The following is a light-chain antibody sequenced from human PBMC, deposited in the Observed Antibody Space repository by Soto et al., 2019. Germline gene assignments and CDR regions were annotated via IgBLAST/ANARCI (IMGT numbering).Light chain of an antibody. V-gene: IGKV3-20*01. Sequence: EIALTQSPGTLSLSPGERATLSCRASQSVSSTYFAWYQQKPGQALRLLIYGAASSATGIPARFSGSGSGTEFTLTISRLEPEDFAVYYCQEYGSAPPSFCQGTKFAI. CDR3: QEYGSAPPS. J-gene: IGKJ2*01. CDR2: GAA. CDR1: QSVSSTY.